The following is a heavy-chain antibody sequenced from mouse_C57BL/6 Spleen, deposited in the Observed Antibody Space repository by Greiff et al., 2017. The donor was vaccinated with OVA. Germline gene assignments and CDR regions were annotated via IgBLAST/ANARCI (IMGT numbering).Heavy chain of an antibody. Sequence: LQESGAELVRPGTSVKVSCKASGYAFTNYLIEWVKQRPGQGLEWIGVINPGSGGTNYNEKFKGKATLTADKSSSTAYMQLSSLTSEDSAVYFCASPAYYSNYGYFDVWGTGTTVTVSS. V-gene: IGHV1-54*01. CDR3: ASPAYYSNYGYFDV. CDR1: GYAFTNYL. CDR2: INPGSGGT. D-gene: IGHD2-5*01. J-gene: IGHJ1*03.